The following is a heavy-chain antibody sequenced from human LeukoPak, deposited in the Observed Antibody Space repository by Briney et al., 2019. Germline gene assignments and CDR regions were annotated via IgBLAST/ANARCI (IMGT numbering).Heavy chain of an antibody. CDR1: GGSISSYY. V-gene: IGHV4-59*01. CDR2: IYYSGST. D-gene: IGHD3-16*01. Sequence: PSETLSLTCTVSGGSISSYYWSWIRQPPGKGLEWIGYIYYSGSTNYNPSPKSRVTISVDTSKNQFSLKLSSVTAADTAVYYCARGNVWSGLDYWGQGTLVTVSS. J-gene: IGHJ4*02. CDR3: ARGNVWSGLDY.